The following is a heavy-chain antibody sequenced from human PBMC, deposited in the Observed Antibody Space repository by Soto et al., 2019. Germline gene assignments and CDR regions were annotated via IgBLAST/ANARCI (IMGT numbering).Heavy chain of an antibody. J-gene: IGHJ4*02. Sequence: QVQLVQSGAEVKKPGASVKVSCKASGYTFTSYYISWVRQAPGQGLEWMGWISAYNGNTNYAQKPQCRDTMTTGTSTSTAYMELSSLRSDDTAVYYCARDLPPVDYWGQGTLVTVSS. CDR1: GYTFTSYY. CDR2: ISAYNGNT. CDR3: ARDLPPVDY. V-gene: IGHV1-18*01.